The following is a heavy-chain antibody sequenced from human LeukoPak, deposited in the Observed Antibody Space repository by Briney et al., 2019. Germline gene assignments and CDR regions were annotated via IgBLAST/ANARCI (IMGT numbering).Heavy chain of an antibody. V-gene: IGHV1-46*01. D-gene: IGHD1-26*01. CDR3: AREGGGSYPLDY. J-gene: IGHJ4*02. Sequence: GASVKVSCKTSGYTFTSHYMHWVRQAPGQGLEWMGVINPSDHFTRYAQKFQGRVTMTRDTSTSTVYMELSSLRSEDTAVYYCAREGGGSYPLDYWGQGTLVTVSS. CDR1: GYTFTSHY. CDR2: INPSDHFT.